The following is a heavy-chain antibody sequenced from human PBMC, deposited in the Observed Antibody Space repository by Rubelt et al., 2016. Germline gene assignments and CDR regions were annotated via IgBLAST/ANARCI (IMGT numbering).Heavy chain of an antibody. CDR3: ASQSSSGWYAFDI. CDR1: GGSFRGYY. J-gene: IGHJ3*02. D-gene: IGHD6-19*01. Sequence: QLQQWGAGLLKPSETLSLTCAVYGGSFRGYYWSWIRQPPGKGLEWIGEINHSGSTNYNQSLKSRVTITVDTSKNQFSLKLSSVTAADTAVYYCASQSSSGWYAFDIWGQGTMVTVSS. CDR2: INHSGST. V-gene: IGHV4-34*01.